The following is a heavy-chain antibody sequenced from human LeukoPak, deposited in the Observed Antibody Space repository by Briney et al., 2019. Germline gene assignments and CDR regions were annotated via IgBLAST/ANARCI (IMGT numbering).Heavy chain of an antibody. CDR1: GFTFSSYS. D-gene: IGHD3-16*01. Sequence: AGSLRLSCAASGFTFSSYSRNWVRQAPGKGLEWVSYISSLSGTINYADSVKGRFIFSRDNAKNSMFLQMNSLRADDTAVYYCVRDQGGAVSYWGQGPLVTVSS. CDR2: ISSLSGTI. CDR3: VRDQGGAVSY. V-gene: IGHV3-48*01. J-gene: IGHJ4*02.